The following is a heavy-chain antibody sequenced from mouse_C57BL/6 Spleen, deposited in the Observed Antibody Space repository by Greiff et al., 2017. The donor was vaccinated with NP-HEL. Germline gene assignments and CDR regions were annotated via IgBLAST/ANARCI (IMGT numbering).Heavy chain of an antibody. J-gene: IGHJ1*03. CDR1: GFSFSTYA. CDR2: IRSKSNNYAT. Sequence: EVKLEESGGGLVQPKGSLKLSCAASGFSFSTYAMNWVRQAPGKGLEWVARIRSKSNNYATYYADSVKDRFTISRDDSESMLYLQMNNLKTEDTAMYYCVRHVLMDWYFDVWGTGTTVTVSS. CDR3: VRHVLMDWYFDV. V-gene: IGHV10-1*01.